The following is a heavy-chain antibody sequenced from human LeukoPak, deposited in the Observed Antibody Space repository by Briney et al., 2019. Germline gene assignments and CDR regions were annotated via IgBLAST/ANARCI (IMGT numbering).Heavy chain of an antibody. Sequence: PSETLSLTCTVSGGSISSSSYYWGWTRQPPGKGLEWIGSIFYSGSTYYNPSLKSRVTISVDTSKNQFSLKLTSVTAADTAVYYCARAFRIREGYFDYWGQGTLVTVSS. J-gene: IGHJ4*02. CDR1: GGSISSSSYY. CDR2: IFYSGST. V-gene: IGHV4-39*07. D-gene: IGHD2-15*01. CDR3: ARAFRIREGYFDY.